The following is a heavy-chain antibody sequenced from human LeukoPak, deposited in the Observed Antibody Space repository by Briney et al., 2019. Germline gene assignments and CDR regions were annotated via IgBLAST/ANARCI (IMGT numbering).Heavy chain of an antibody. CDR2: ISAYNGNT. D-gene: IGHD3-3*01. CDR3: ARSRDFWSGSSNWFDP. V-gene: IGHV1-18*01. CDR1: GYTFTSYG. J-gene: IGHJ5*02. Sequence: ASVKVSCTTSGYTFTSYGISWVRQAPAQGLEWMGWISAYNGNTNYAQKLQGRITMTTDTSTSTAYMELRSLRSDDTAVYYCARSRDFWSGSSNWFDPWGQGTLVTVSS.